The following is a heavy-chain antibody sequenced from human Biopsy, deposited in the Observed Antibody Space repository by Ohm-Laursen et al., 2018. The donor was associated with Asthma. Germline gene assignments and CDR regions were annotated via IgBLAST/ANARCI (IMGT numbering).Heavy chain of an antibody. J-gene: IGHJ4*02. CDR2: ISKDASTQ. V-gene: IGHV3-30*18. D-gene: IGHD2-21*01. CDR1: GFSFSNFA. Sequence: SLRLSCAASGFSFSNFAIHWVRQAPGKGLEWVGVISKDASTQDYADSVKGRFTMARDNSKNTLDLQMNSLRVDDTALYYCAKATLGDIGKDYWGQGTLVTVSS. CDR3: AKATLGDIGKDY.